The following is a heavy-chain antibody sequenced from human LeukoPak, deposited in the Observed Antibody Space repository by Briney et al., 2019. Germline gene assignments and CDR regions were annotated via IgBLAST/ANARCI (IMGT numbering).Heavy chain of an antibody. Sequence: PGGSLRLSCAASGFTFSSYAMHWVRQAPGKGLEWVAAISYDGSNKYYADSVKGRFTISRDNSKNTLYLQMNSLRAEDTAVYYCARGGYSYGSDYWGQGTLVTVSS. CDR2: ISYDGSNK. D-gene: IGHD5-18*01. CDR1: GFTFSSYA. J-gene: IGHJ4*02. V-gene: IGHV3-30-3*01. CDR3: ARGGYSYGSDY.